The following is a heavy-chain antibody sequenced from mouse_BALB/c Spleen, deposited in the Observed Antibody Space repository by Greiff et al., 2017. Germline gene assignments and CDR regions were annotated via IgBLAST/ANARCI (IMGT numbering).Heavy chain of an antibody. Sequence: EVKLVESGPSLVKPSQTLSLTCSVTGDSITSGYWNWIRKFPGNKLEYMGYISYSGSTYYNPSLKSRISITRDTSKNQYYLQLNSVTTEDTATYYCARGATAKGDYFDYWGQGTTLTVSS. D-gene: IGHD1-2*01. J-gene: IGHJ2*01. CDR1: GDSITSGY. V-gene: IGHV3-8*02. CDR2: ISYSGST. CDR3: ARGATAKGDYFDY.